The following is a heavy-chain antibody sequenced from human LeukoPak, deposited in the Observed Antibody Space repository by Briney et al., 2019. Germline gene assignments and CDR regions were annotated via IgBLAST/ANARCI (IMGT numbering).Heavy chain of an antibody. CDR2: INTDESGT. V-gene: IGHV3-74*01. J-gene: IGHJ3*02. Sequence: PGGSLRLSCAASGFTFSSYWMHWVRQAPGKGLVWVSRINTDESGTIYADSVKGRFTISRDNAKKTLSLQMNSLRPEDTAVYYCARGGSPPEALGDTFDIWGQGTEVTVSS. CDR1: GFTFSSYW. D-gene: IGHD1-26*01. CDR3: ARGGSPPEALGDTFDI.